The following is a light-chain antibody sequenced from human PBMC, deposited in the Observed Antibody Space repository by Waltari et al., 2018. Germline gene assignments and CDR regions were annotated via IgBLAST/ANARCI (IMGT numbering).Light chain of an antibody. CDR3: CSYAGNSIYV. CDR1: TSHVGSYTL. J-gene: IGLJ1*01. Sequence: QSALTQPASVSGSPGQSITLSCTGATSHVGSYTLVSWYQHHPGKAPTLIIVEVSERPSGVSNRFSGSKSGNTASLTISGLQAEDEADYHCCSYAGNSIYVFGTGTRVTVL. CDR2: EVS. V-gene: IGLV2-23*02.